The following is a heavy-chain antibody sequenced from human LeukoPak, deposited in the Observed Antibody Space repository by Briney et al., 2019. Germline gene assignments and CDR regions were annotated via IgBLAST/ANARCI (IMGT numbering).Heavy chain of an antibody. D-gene: IGHD6-13*01. J-gene: IGHJ1*01. CDR1: GYSFSNYG. Sequence: ASVKVSCTTSGYSFSNYGIVWVRQAPGQGLEWMGWISAKSSNTKNSQKVQGRVTMTTDSSTGIAYLDLRSLRTDDTAVYYCARASDISWPFENWGQGTLVIVSS. CDR2: ISAKSSNT. CDR3: ARASDISWPFEN. V-gene: IGHV1-18*01.